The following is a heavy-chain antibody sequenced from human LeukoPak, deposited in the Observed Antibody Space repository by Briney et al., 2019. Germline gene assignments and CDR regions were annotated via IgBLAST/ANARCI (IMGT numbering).Heavy chain of an antibody. V-gene: IGHV4-30-4*01. CDR2: IYYSGGT. CDR1: GGSISSGDYY. Sequence: SQTLSLTCTVSGGSISSGDYYWSWIRQPPGKGLEWIGYIYYSGGTYYNPSLKSRVTISVDTSKNQFSLKLSSVIAADTAVYYCARQWLGNYFDYWGQGTLVTVSS. D-gene: IGHD6-19*01. CDR3: ARQWLGNYFDY. J-gene: IGHJ4*02.